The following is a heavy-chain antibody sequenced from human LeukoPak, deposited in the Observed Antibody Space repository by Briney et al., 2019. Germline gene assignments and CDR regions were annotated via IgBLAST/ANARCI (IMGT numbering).Heavy chain of an antibody. Sequence: GGSLRLSCAASGFTFSSYAMSWVRQAPGKGLEWVSAISGSGGSTYYADSVKGRFTISRDNSKSTLYLQMNSLRAEDTAVYYCAKVRGFGELLYPTRDPIDYWGQGTLVTVSS. CDR3: AKVRGFGELLYPTRDPIDY. J-gene: IGHJ4*02. D-gene: IGHD3-10*01. V-gene: IGHV3-23*01. CDR1: GFTFSSYA. CDR2: ISGSGGST.